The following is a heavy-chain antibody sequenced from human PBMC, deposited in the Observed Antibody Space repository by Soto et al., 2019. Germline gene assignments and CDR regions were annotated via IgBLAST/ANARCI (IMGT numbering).Heavy chain of an antibody. CDR3: ARVLLGVGPDP. Sequence: ASAQVSWKESCYAFHSCGSSWVRQAPGQGLEWMGWISAYNGNTNYAQKLQGRVTMTTDTSTSTAYMELRSLRSDDTAVYYCARVLLGVGPDPWGQGTLVTVSA. CDR1: CYAFHSCG. V-gene: IGHV1-18*01. CDR2: ISAYNGNT. D-gene: IGHD3-16*01. J-gene: IGHJ5*02.